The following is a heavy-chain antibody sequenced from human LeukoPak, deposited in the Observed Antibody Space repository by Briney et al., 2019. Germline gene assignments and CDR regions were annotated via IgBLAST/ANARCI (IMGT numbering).Heavy chain of an antibody. D-gene: IGHD4/OR15-4a*01. CDR2: INPNSGET. CDR3: ARRLWYYFDY. Sequence: ASVKVSCKASGYTFTGYYIHWVRQAPGQGLDWMGRINPNSGETNYAQKFQGRVTMTRDTSITTAYMELSRPRSDDRAVYYCARRLWYYFDYWGQGTLVTVSS. V-gene: IGHV1-2*06. CDR1: GYTFTGYY. J-gene: IGHJ4*02.